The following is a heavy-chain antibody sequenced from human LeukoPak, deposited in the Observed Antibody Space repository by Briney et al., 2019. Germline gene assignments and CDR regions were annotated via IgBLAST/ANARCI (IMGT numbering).Heavy chain of an antibody. V-gene: IGHV3-48*01. CDR3: ARALTRDALDL. J-gene: IGHJ3*01. CDR2: ISSTSTTI. Sequence: PGGSLRLSCAVSGFTFSGYNVNWVRQAPGKGLEWVSYISSTSTTIYYADSVKGRFTISRDNAQDSLYLQLNNLKAGDTAVYYCARALTRDALDLWGQGTMVTVSS. CDR1: GFTFSGYN.